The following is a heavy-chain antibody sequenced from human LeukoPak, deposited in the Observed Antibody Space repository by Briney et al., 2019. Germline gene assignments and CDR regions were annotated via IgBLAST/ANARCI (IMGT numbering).Heavy chain of an antibody. CDR2: INHSGST. CDR3: ARGLRFLEWEHFNWFDP. CDR1: GVSFSGNY. V-gene: IGHV4-34*01. Sequence: RTSETLSLTCAVYGVSFSGNYWRWIRQPPGKGLEWIGEINHSGSTNYNPSLKSRVTISVDTSKNQFSLKLSSVTAADTAVYYCARGLRFLEWEHFNWFDPWGQGTLVTVSS. D-gene: IGHD3-3*01. J-gene: IGHJ5*02.